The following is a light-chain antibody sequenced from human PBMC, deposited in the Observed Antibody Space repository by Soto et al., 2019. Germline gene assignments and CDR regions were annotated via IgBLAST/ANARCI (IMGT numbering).Light chain of an antibody. J-gene: IGLJ3*02. CDR2: LEGSGSY. CDR1: SGHSSYI. V-gene: IGLV4-60*02. CDR3: ETWDSNTHV. Sequence: QSVLTQSSSASASLGSSVKLTCTLSSGHSSYIIAWHQQQPGKAPRYLMKLEGSGSYNKGSGVPDRFSGSSSGADRYLTISNLQVEDEADYYCETWDSNTHVFGGGTKVTVL.